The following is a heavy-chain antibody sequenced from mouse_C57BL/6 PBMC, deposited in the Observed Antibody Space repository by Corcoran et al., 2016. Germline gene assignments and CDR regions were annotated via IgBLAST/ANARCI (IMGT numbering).Heavy chain of an antibody. CDR3: AGEVLAWFAY. D-gene: IGHD2-14*01. CDR1: GYTFTDYY. V-gene: IGHV1-26*01. J-gene: IGHJ3*01. Sequence: EVQLQQSGPELVKPGASVKISCKASGYTFTDYYMNWVKQSHGKSLEWIGDINPNNGGTSYNQKFKGKATLTVDKSSSTAYMELRSLTSEDSAVYYCAGEVLAWFAYWGQGTLVTVSA. CDR2: INPNNGGT.